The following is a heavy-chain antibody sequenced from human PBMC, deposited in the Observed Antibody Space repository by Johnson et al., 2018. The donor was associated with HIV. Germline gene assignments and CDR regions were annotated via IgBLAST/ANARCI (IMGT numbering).Heavy chain of an antibody. CDR2: ISWNSGSI. D-gene: IGHD3-22*01. V-gene: IGHV3-9*01. Sequence: VQLVESGGGLVQPGRSLRLSCASSGFSFDDYAMHWVRQTPGKGLEWVSGISWNSGSIDYADSVKGRFTISRDNAKNSLYLQMNSLKIEDTAVYYCSTSFYFYDSSNYYRVSIDAFDIWGQGTMVTVSS. CDR3: STSFYFYDSSNYYRVSIDAFDI. CDR1: GFSFDDYA. J-gene: IGHJ3*02.